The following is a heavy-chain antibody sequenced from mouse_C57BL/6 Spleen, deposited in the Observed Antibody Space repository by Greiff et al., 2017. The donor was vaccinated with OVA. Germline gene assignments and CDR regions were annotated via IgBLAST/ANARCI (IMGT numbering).Heavy chain of an antibody. J-gene: IGHJ2*01. CDR1: GYTFTSYW. Sequence: QVQLQQPGAELVMPGASVKLSCKASGYTFTSYWMHWVKQRPGQGLEWIGEIDPSDSYTNYNQKFKGKSTLTVDKSSSTAYMQLSSLTSEDSAVYYCARSYDYDYWGQGTTLTVSS. D-gene: IGHD2-4*01. CDR2: IDPSDSYT. CDR3: ARSYDYDY. V-gene: IGHV1-69*01.